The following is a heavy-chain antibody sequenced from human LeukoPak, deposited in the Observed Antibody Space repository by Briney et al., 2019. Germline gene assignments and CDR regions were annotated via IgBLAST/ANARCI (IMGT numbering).Heavy chain of an antibody. D-gene: IGHD2-15*01. J-gene: IGHJ6*03. Sequence: ASVTVSCQASGCTFTSHYMHWVRQAPGQGLEWMGIIHPSGGSTSYAQKFQGRVTKTRYTSTSTVYMELSSLRSEDTAVYYCAATETSGDGSGQLRGIYCYYRDVWGKGTTVPVSS. CDR3: AATETSGDGSGQLRGIYCYYRDV. CDR2: IHPSGGST. CDR1: GCTFTSHY. V-gene: IGHV1-46*01.